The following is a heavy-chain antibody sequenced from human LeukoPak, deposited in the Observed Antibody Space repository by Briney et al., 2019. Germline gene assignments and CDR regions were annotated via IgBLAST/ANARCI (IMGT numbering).Heavy chain of an antibody. CDR2: INPNSGGT. CDR1: GYTFTGYY. J-gene: IGHJ4*02. Sequence: GASVTVSCTASGYTFTGYYMHWVRQAPGQGLEWMGWINPNSGGTNYAQKFQGRVTMTRDTSISTAYMELSRLRSDDTAVYYCAISRYYFDYWGQGTLVTVSS. V-gene: IGHV1-2*02. CDR3: AISRYYFDY.